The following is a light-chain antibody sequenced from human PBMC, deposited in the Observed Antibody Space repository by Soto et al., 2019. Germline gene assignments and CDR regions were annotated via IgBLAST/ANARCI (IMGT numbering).Light chain of an antibody. V-gene: IGKV3-20*01. CDR2: HAT. CDR3: QHYNSYSEA. J-gene: IGKJ1*01. Sequence: EILLTQSPVTLSLSPGERATLACRSSQSVASSFLAWYQQKPGQAPRVLFYHATTRATGIPDRFSGSGSGTEFTLTISSLQPDDFATYYCQHYNSYSEAFGQGTKVDIK. CDR1: QSVASSF.